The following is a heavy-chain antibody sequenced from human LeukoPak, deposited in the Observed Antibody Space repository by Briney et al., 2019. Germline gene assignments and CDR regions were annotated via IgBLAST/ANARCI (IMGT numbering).Heavy chain of an antibody. Sequence: PGGSLRLSCGASGFPFSSSGMHWVRQAPGKGLEWVAFIGYDGSNKYYAESVKDRFTISRDNSKNTLFLQMNSLRTEDTAVYHFAXXXXYCSXXYCYXXVDYWGXG. J-gene: IGHJ4*02. V-gene: IGHV3-30*02. CDR3: AXXXXYCSXXYCYXXVDY. CDR1: GFPFSSSG. CDR2: IGYDGSNK. D-gene: IGHD2-15*01.